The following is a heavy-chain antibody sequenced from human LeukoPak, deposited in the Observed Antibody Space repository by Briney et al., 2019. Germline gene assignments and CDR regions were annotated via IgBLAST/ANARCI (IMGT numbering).Heavy chain of an antibody. D-gene: IGHD1-26*01. Sequence: SVKVSCKASGGTFSSYAISWVRQAPGQGLEWMGGIIPIFGTANYAQKFQGRVTITADESTSTAYMELSSLRSEDTAVYYCARERRGGSYFTEKRLDYWGQVTLVTVSS. J-gene: IGHJ4*02. CDR3: ARERRGGSYFTEKRLDY. V-gene: IGHV1-69*13. CDR1: GGTFSSYA. CDR2: IIPIFGTA.